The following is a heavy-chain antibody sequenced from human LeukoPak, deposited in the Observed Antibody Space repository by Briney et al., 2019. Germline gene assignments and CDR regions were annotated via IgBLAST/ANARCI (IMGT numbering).Heavy chain of an antibody. V-gene: IGHV3-23*01. D-gene: IGHD1-1*01. CDR2: ISGSGGST. CDR1: GFTFSSYA. CDR3: AKDRFRTTGTSSMDV. Sequence: PGGSLLLSCAASGFTFSSYAMSWGRRAPGKGLEWVSAISGSGGSTYYADSVKGRFTISSDNSKNTLYLQMNSLRAEDTAVYYCAKDRFRTTGTSSMDVWGKGTTVTVSS. J-gene: IGHJ6*04.